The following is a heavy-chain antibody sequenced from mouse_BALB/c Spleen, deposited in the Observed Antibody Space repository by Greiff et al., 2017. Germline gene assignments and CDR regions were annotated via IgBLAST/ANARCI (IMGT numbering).Heavy chain of an antibody. CDR3: ARPDYYGSTLFAY. CDR2: INPGSGGT. Sequence: QVQLQQSGAELVRPGTSVKVSCKASGYAFTNYLIEWVKQRPGQGLEWIGVINPGSGGTNYNEKFKGKATLTADKSSSTAYMQLSSLTSDDSAVYFCARPDYYGSTLFAYWGQGTLVTVSA. CDR1: GYAFTNYL. D-gene: IGHD1-1*01. J-gene: IGHJ3*01. V-gene: IGHV1-54*01.